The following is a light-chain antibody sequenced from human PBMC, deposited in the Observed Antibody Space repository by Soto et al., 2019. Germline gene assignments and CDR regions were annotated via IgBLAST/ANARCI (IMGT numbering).Light chain of an antibody. J-gene: IGLJ1*01. Sequence: QSALTQPPSASGSPGQSITISCSGTSSDVGRYNYVSWYQQHPGKAPKLIICGVSERPSGVPDRFSGSKSGNTASLTVSGLQAEDEADYYCSSYSDSNNLYVFGTGTKVTVL. CDR1: SSDVGRYNY. V-gene: IGLV2-8*01. CDR2: GVS. CDR3: SSYSDSNNLYV.